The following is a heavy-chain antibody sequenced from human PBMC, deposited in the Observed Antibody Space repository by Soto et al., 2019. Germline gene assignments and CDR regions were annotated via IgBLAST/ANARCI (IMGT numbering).Heavy chain of an antibody. Sequence: QLQLVQSGAEVKKPGSSVKVSCKASGGFVRSYPISWVRQAPGQGPEWIGGIIPVFGSPTYAEKFQGRVTITADESSRTAYLELTSLKSEDTAVYFCAKGEGQWELPLWGQGTQVTVSS. CDR2: IIPVFGSP. CDR3: AKGEGQWELPL. D-gene: IGHD1-7*01. J-gene: IGHJ4*02. V-gene: IGHV1-69*01. CDR1: GGFVRSYP.